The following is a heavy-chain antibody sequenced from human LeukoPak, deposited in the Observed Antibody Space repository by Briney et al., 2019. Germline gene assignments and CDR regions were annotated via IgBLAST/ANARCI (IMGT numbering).Heavy chain of an antibody. CDR1: GFTFSSYA. J-gene: IGHJ4*02. V-gene: IGHV3-64D*09. CDR2: ISSNGGST. CDR3: VKSSKQQLIDY. Sequence: GGSLRLSCAASGFTFSSYAMSWVRQAPGKGLEYVSAISSNGGSTYYADSVKGRFTISRDNSKNTLYLQMSSLRAEDTAVYYCVKSSKQQLIDYWGQGTLVTVSS. D-gene: IGHD6-13*01.